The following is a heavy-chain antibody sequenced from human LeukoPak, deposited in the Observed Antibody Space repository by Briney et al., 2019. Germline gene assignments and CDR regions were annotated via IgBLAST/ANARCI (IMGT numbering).Heavy chain of an antibody. CDR2: IYYSGST. CDR3: ARGPAYDYVWGSYRFDAFDI. Sequence: SGTLSLTCTVSGGSISSYYWSWIRQPPGKGLEWIGYIYYSGSTNYNPSLKSRVTISVDTSKNQFSLKLSSVTAADTAVYYCARGPAYDYVWGSYRFDAFDIWGQGTMVTVSS. CDR1: GGSISSYY. V-gene: IGHV4-59*01. J-gene: IGHJ3*02. D-gene: IGHD3-16*02.